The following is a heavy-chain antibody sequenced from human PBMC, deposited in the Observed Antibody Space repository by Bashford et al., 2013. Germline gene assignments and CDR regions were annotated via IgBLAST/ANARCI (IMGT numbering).Heavy chain of an antibody. V-gene: IGHV4-59*01. CDR3: ARAVVGFYYYMDV. J-gene: IGHJ6*03. CDR2: INHSGST. D-gene: IGHD1-26*01. Sequence: SSETLSLTCSVSGDSITSYYWSWIRQPPGKGLEWIGEINHSGSTNYNPSLKSRVTISVDTSNNQFSLKLSSVTAADTAVYYCARAVVGFYYYMDVWGQRATVTVSS. CDR1: GDSITSYY.